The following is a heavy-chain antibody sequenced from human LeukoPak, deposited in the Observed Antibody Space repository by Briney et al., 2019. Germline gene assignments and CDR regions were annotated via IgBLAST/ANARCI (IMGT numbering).Heavy chain of an antibody. CDR2: IYYSGST. D-gene: IGHD3-22*01. Sequence: SETLSLTCTVSGGSISSGGYYWSWIRQHPGKGLEWIGYIYYSGSTYYNPSLKSRVTISVDTSKNQFSLKLSSVTAADTAMYYCARDKFDGYYDSSGYYYGNPHAFDIWGQGTMVTVSS. CDR3: ARDKFDGYYDSSGYYYGNPHAFDI. CDR1: GGSISSGGYY. V-gene: IGHV4-31*03. J-gene: IGHJ3*02.